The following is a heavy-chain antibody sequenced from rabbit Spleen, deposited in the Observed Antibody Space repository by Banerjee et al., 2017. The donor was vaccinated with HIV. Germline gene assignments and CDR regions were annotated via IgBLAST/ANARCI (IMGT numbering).Heavy chain of an antibody. Sequence: QSLEESGGGLAKPGASLTLTCKPSGFDFSSDYDMCWVRQAPGKGLEWIGCIYTGNRKTYYAGWAKGRFTISKASSTTVTLQMTSLTAADTATYFCARNYVNAFDPWGQGTLVTVS. D-gene: IGHD1-1*01. V-gene: IGHV1S40*01. J-gene: IGHJ2*01. CDR3: ARNYVNAFDP. CDR1: GFDFSSDYD. CDR2: IYTGNRKT.